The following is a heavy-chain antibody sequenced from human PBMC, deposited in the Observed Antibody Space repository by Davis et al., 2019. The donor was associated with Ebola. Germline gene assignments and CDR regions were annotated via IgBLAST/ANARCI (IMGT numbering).Heavy chain of an antibody. D-gene: IGHD3-22*01. CDR2: IKQDGSEI. J-gene: IGHJ4*02. CDR1: GFTFNNFW. Sequence: PGGSLRLSCAASGFTFNNFWMNWVRQAPGKGLEWVANIKQDGSEIHYVDSVKGRFTISRDNTKNSLYLQMNSLRVDDTAVYFCARDGPNYDVDYWGQGTLVTVSA. CDR3: ARDGPNYDVDY. V-gene: IGHV3-7*03.